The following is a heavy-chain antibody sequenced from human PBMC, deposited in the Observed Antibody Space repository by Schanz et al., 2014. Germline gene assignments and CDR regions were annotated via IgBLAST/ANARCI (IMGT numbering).Heavy chain of an antibody. Sequence: DVHLLESGGGLVQPGGSLRLSCAASEFTFSTDAMSWVRQAPGKGLEWLSVISASGGDTYYADSAKSRFTISRDNSKNTLYLQMNSLRAEDTAVDYCAKVRYNSGWGGGYFDEWGQGTLVTVAS. D-gene: IGHD2-15*01. V-gene: IGHV3-23*01. J-gene: IGHJ4*02. CDR3: AKVRYNSGWGGGYFDE. CDR1: EFTFSTDA. CDR2: ISASGGDT.